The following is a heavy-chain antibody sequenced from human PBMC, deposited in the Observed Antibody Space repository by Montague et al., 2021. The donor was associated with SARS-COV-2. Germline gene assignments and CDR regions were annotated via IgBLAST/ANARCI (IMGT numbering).Heavy chain of an antibody. CDR2: ISFSGST. Sequence: TLSLTCNVSGGSINTTGYYWSWIRQHPGKGLEWIGYISFSGSTYYNPSLKSRLTISVDTSENQFSLRLTSVTAADTAVYYCARAPDTSSWYWILDYWGQGTLVTVSS. CDR3: ARAPDTSSWYWILDY. V-gene: IGHV4-31*03. CDR1: GGSINTTGYY. D-gene: IGHD6-13*01. J-gene: IGHJ4*02.